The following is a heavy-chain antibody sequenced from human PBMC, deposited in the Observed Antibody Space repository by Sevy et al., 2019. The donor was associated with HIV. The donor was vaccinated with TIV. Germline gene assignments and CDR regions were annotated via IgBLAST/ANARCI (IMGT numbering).Heavy chain of an antibody. CDR3: VRDDRDGXFDY. Sequence: ASVKVSCKASGYTFTGYYMHWVRQAPGQGLEWMGWINPDSGGPNYAPKFQGRVTLTRDTSISTAYMELSRLKSDDTAVYYCVRDDRDGXFDYWGQGTLVTVSS. V-gene: IGHV1-2*02. CDR2: INPDSGGP. J-gene: IGHJ4*02. CDR1: GYTFTGYY.